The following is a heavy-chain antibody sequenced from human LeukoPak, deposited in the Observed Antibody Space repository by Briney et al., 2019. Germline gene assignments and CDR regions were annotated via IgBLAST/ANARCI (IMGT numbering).Heavy chain of an antibody. Sequence: ASVKVSCKASGYIFISYGISWVRQAPGQGLEWMGWISAYNGNTKYAQKLQSRVTMTTDTSTSTAYMELRSLRSDDTAVYYCARASMRMSTAGLVDYWGQGTLVTVSS. CDR1: GYIFISYG. CDR2: ISAYNGNT. J-gene: IGHJ4*02. V-gene: IGHV1-18*01. D-gene: IGHD6-13*01. CDR3: ARASMRMSTAGLVDY.